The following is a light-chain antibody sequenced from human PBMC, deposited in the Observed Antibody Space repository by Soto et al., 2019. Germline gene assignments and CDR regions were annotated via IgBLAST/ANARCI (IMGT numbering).Light chain of an antibody. Sequence: EIVLTQSPGTLSLSPGERATLSCRASQTISNNYLAWYQQKPGQAPRLLIYGASSRATGILDTFSGSGSGTDFTLTINRLEPEDFAGYYCQQYGSSPWTFGHGTKVEIK. CDR2: GAS. CDR1: QTISNNY. V-gene: IGKV3-20*01. CDR3: QQYGSSPWT. J-gene: IGKJ1*01.